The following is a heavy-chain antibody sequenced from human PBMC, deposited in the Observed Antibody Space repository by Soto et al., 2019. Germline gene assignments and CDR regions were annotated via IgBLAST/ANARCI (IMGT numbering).Heavy chain of an antibody. V-gene: IGHV3-23*01. CDR2: MSDNG. D-gene: IGHD3-22*01. Sequence: EVQLLESGGGFVQPGGSLRLSCKASGFMFNYYVMSWVRQAPGKGLEWVSPMSDNGDSVKGRFTISRDNSKNTLYLQMTSLRADDTAVYYCAKSLYYYDRNREGAFDAWGHGTEVIVSS. J-gene: IGHJ3*01. CDR3: AKSLYYYDRNREGAFDA. CDR1: GFMFNYYV.